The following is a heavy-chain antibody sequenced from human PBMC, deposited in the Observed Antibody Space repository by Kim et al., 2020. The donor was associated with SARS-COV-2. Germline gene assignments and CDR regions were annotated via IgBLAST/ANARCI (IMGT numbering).Heavy chain of an antibody. Sequence: ADSVKGRFTISRDNSKNTLYLQMNSLRAEDTAVYYCAKDHSSSLDAFDIWGQGTMVTVSS. CDR3: AKDHSSSLDAFDI. D-gene: IGHD6-6*01. V-gene: IGHV3-23*01. J-gene: IGHJ3*02.